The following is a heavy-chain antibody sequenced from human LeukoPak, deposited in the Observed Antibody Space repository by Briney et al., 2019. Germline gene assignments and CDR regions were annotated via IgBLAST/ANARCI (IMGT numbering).Heavy chain of an antibody. Sequence: GASVKVSCKASGYTFSSYAMNWVRQAPGQGLEWMGWISAYNGNTNYAQKLQGRVTMTTDTSTSTAYMELRSLRSDDTAVYYCARDGYCTNGVCTSPYYYYYGMDVWGQGTTVTVSS. CDR3: ARDGYCTNGVCTSPYYYYYGMDV. D-gene: IGHD2-8*01. CDR2: ISAYNGNT. J-gene: IGHJ6*02. V-gene: IGHV1-18*04. CDR1: GYTFSSYA.